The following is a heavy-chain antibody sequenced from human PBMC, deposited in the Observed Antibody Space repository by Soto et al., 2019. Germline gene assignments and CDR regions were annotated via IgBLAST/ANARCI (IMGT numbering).Heavy chain of an antibody. CDR1: GYTFNSYG. Sequence: GASVKVSCKASGYTFNSYGISWVRQAPGQGLEWMGWISVYNGNTNYAQKVQGRVTMTTDTSTSTAYMELRSLRSDDTAVYYCARGHEKDYDFWSGYGWFDPWGQGTLVTVSS. J-gene: IGHJ5*02. D-gene: IGHD3-3*01. CDR2: ISVYNGNT. CDR3: ARGHEKDYDFWSGYGWFDP. V-gene: IGHV1-18*01.